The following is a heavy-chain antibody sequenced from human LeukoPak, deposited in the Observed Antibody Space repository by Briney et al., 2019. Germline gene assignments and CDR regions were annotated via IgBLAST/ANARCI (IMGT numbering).Heavy chain of an antibody. CDR2: IYHSGST. J-gene: IGHJ4*02. CDR1: GYSISSGYY. V-gene: IGHV4-38-2*02. Sequence: PSETLSLTCTVSGYSISSGYYWGWIRQPPGKGLEWIGSIYHSGSTYYNPSLKSRVTISVDTSKNQFSLKLSSVTAADTAVYYCARLNDYVWGSYRFFDYWGQGTLVTVSS. CDR3: ARLNDYVWGSYRFFDY. D-gene: IGHD3-16*02.